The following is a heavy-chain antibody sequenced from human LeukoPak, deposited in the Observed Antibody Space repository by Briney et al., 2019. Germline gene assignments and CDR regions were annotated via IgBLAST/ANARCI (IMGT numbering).Heavy chain of an antibody. V-gene: IGHV4-61*01. CDR1: GGSVSSGSYY. CDR3: ARDPIGLDYFDY. D-gene: IGHD2-21*01. Sequence: PSETLSLTCTVSGGSVSSGSYYWSWIRQPPGRGLEWIGYIYYSGSTNYNPSLKSRVTISVDTSKNQFSLKLSSVTAADTAVYYCARDPIGLDYFDYWGQGTLVTVSS. J-gene: IGHJ4*02. CDR2: IYYSGST.